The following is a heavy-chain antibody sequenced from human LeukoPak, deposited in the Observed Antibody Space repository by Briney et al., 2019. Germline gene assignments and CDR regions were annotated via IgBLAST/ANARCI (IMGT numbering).Heavy chain of an antibody. CDR3: ATDLYYYDSSGKQEGWAYNWFDP. D-gene: IGHD3-22*01. V-gene: IGHV1-2*04. CDR2: INPNSGGT. Sequence: ASVKVSCKASGYTFTGYYMHWVRQAPGQGLEWMGWINPNSGGTNYAQKFQGWVTMTRDTSISTAYMELSSLRSEDTAVYYCATDLYYYDSSGKQEGWAYNWFDPWGQGTLVTVSS. CDR1: GYTFTGYY. J-gene: IGHJ5*02.